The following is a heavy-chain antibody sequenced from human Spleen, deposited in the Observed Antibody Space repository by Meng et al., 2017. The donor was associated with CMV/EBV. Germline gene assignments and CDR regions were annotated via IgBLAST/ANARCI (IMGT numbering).Heavy chain of an antibody. V-gene: IGHV4-34*01. CDR3: ARPPQGGTSHFDY. CDR2: ISQSGRT. J-gene: IGHJ4*02. D-gene: IGHD2-2*01. CDR1: GGSFRGYY. Sequence: SETLSLTCAVSGGSFRGYYWSWIRQAPDKGLEWVGEISQSGRTNYNLALKSRVSMSVHTSERQFSLELSSVTAADSAVYYCARPPQGGTSHFDYWGQGTLVTVSS.